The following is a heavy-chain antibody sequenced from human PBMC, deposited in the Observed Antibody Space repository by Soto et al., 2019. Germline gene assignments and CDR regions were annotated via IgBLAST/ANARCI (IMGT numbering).Heavy chain of an antibody. CDR2: IYYSGST. D-gene: IGHD2-2*01. Sequence: SETLSLTCTVSGGSISSSSYYWGWIRQPPGKGLEWIGSIYYSGSTYYNPSLKSRVTISVDTSKNQFSLKLSSVTAADTAVYYCARHFLVVVPAAPSNSLNYYMDVWGKGTTVTVSS. J-gene: IGHJ6*03. V-gene: IGHV4-39*01. CDR1: GGSISSSSYY. CDR3: ARHFLVVVPAAPSNSLNYYMDV.